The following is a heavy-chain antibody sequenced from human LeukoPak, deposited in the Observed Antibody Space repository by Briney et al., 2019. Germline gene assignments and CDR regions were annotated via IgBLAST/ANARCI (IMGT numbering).Heavy chain of an antibody. CDR2: IYYSGST. D-gene: IGHD6-13*01. Sequence: SETLSLTCTVSGGSISSYYWSWIRQPPGKGLEWIGYIYYSGSTNYNPSLKSRVTISVDTSKNQFSLRLSSVTAAGTAVYYCARGAYSSSWYPLYYFDYWGQGTLVTVSS. J-gene: IGHJ4*02. V-gene: IGHV4-59*01. CDR1: GGSISSYY. CDR3: ARGAYSSSWYPLYYFDY.